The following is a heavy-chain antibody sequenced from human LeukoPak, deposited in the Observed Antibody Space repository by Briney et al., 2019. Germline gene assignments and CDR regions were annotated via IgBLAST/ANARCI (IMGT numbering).Heavy chain of an antibody. J-gene: IGHJ4*02. D-gene: IGHD6-19*01. Sequence: GGSLRLSYAASGFTFSSYSMNWVRHAPGKGLEWVSSISSSSSYIYYADSVKGRFTISRDKAKNSLYLQMNSLRAEDTAVYYCARDGSGWTLYYFDYWGQGTLVTVSS. CDR1: GFTFSSYS. V-gene: IGHV3-21*01. CDR2: ISSSSSYI. CDR3: ARDGSGWTLYYFDY.